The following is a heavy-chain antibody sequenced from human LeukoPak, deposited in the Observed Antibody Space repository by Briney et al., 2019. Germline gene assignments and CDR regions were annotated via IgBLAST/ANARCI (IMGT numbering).Heavy chain of an antibody. CDR1: GGFISSYY. Sequence: PSETLSLTCIVSGGFISSYYWSWIRQPARKGLEWIGRIYTSGSTNYNPSLKSRVTMSVDMSKNQFSLKLSSVTAADTAVYYCAGHRPRNTVDFWGQGTLVTVSS. V-gene: IGHV4-4*07. J-gene: IGHJ4*02. CDR3: AGHRPRNTVDF. CDR2: IYTSGST. D-gene: IGHD2-8*02.